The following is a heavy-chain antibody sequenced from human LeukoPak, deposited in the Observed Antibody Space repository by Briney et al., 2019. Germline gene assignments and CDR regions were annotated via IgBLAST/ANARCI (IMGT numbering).Heavy chain of an antibody. CDR3: ARRDHYGVKAFDI. J-gene: IGHJ3*02. V-gene: IGHV4-59*08. CDR2: IYYSGST. CDR1: GGSISNYY. D-gene: IGHD4-17*01. Sequence: SETLSLTCTVSGGSISNYYWSWIRQPPGKGLEWIGYIYYSGSTNYNPSLKSRVTISVDTSKNQFSLKLSSVTAAETAVYYCARRDHYGVKAFDIWGQGTMVTVSS.